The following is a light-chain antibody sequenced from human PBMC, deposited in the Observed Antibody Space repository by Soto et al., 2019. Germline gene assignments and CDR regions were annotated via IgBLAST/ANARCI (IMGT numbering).Light chain of an antibody. V-gene: IGKV1-6*01. Sequence: AIQLTQSPSSLPASVGDRVTITCRASQDIRNDLGGYQQKPGKAPNLLIYAASTLQSGVPSRFSGSGSGTDFTLTISSLQPEDFATYYCLQDYNYPFTFGPGTKVDFK. J-gene: IGKJ3*01. CDR3: LQDYNYPFT. CDR1: QDIRND. CDR2: AAS.